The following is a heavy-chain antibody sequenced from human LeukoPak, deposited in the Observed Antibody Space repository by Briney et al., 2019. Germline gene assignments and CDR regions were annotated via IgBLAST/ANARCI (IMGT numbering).Heavy chain of an antibody. CDR2: IYYSGST. CDR1: GGSISSGGYY. V-gene: IGHV4-31*03. D-gene: IGHD3-22*01. Sequence: PSETLSLTCTVSGGSISSGGYYWSWIRQHPGKGLEWIGYIYYSGSTYYNPSLKSRVTISVDTSKNQFSLKLSSVTAADTAVYYCARSYYYDSSGYYYGMDVWGQGTTVTVSS. CDR3: ARSYYYDSSGYYYGMDV. J-gene: IGHJ6*02.